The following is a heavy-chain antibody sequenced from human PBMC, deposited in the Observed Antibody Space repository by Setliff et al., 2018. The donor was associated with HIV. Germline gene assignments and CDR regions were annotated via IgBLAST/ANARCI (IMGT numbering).Heavy chain of an antibody. J-gene: IGHJ4*02. D-gene: IGHD3-22*01. Sequence: GASVKVSCKASGYTFRNYAVHWVRQAPGQRLEWMGWIDSGNGNTKISPKFQDRVTIIRDTSATTVYMEVNSLRSEDTAVYYCARISGNDRGGYYYHYFGYWGQGTLVTVSS. CDR2: IDSGNGNT. CDR1: GYTFRNYA. CDR3: ARISGNDRGGYYYHYFGY. V-gene: IGHV1-3*04.